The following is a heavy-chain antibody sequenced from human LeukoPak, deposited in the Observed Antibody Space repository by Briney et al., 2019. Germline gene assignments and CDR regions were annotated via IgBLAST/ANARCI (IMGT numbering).Heavy chain of an antibody. D-gene: IGHD1-7*01. J-gene: IGHJ4*02. Sequence: PGGSLRLSCAASGFTFSSHWMHWVRQAPGKGLEWVSGVSWNSGSIAYADSVKGRFTISRDNAKNSLYLQMNNLRPEDTALYYCAKDGRELLRWSDYWGQGTLVTVSS. CDR1: GFTFSSHW. V-gene: IGHV3-9*01. CDR3: AKDGRELLRWSDY. CDR2: VSWNSGSI.